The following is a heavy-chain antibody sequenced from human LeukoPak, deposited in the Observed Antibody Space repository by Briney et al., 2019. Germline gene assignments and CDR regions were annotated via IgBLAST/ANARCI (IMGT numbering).Heavy chain of an antibody. V-gene: IGHV4-59*01. CDR2: IFYTGST. Sequence: NPSETLSLTCTVSGGSISSYYWSWIRQPPGKGLEWIGYIFYTGSTNYNPSLKIRVTISVDTSKNQFSLRLSSVTAADTAVYYCARRFYCSSTSCPYGMDVWGQGTTVTVSS. J-gene: IGHJ6*02. CDR1: GGSISSYY. D-gene: IGHD2-2*01. CDR3: ARRFYCSSTSCPYGMDV.